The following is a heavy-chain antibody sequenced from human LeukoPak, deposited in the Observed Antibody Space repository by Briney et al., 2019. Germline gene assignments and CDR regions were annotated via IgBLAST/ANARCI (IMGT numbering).Heavy chain of an antibody. J-gene: IGHJ5*02. V-gene: IGHV3-23*01. CDR2: ISDSGDNT. D-gene: IGHD4-11*01. CDR3: ARAGATVTTNYFDP. Sequence: PGGSLRLSCAASGFTFSSYAMHWVRQAPGKGLEWVSLISDSGDNTYYADSVKGRFTISRDNSKNTVSLQMSSLRADDTAVYYCARAGATVTTNYFDPWGQGTLVTVSS. CDR1: GFTFSSYA.